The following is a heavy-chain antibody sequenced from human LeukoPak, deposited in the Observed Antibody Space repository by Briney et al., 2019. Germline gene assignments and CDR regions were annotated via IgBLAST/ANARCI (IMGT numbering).Heavy chain of an antibody. V-gene: IGHV4-34*01. J-gene: IGHJ4*02. Sequence: SETLSLTCAVYGGSFSGYYWGWIRQPPGKGLEWIGEINHSGSTNYNPSLKSRVTISVDTSKNQFSLKLSSVTAADTAVYYCARGRYSSSWYPSHYFDYWGQGTLVTVSS. D-gene: IGHD6-13*01. CDR1: GGSFSGYY. CDR2: INHSGST. CDR3: ARGRYSSSWYPSHYFDY.